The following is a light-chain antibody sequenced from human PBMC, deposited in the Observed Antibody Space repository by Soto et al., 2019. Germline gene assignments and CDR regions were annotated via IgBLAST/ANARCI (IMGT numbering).Light chain of an antibody. CDR2: DAS. J-gene: IGKJ1*01. V-gene: IGKV1-5*01. CDR3: QQYNSYPWT. CDR1: QSFSSW. Sequence: DIQMTQSPSTLSASVGDRVTITCRASQSFSSWLAWYQQRPGQAPKLLIFDASTLQSGVPSRFSGIGSGTDFTLDLSSLQPDDGATYYGQQYNSYPWTFGQGTKVDNK.